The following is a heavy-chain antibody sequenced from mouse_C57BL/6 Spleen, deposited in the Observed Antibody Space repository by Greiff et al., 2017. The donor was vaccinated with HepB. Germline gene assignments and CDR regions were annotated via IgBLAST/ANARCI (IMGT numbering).Heavy chain of an antibody. D-gene: IGHD1-1*01. J-gene: IGHJ1*03. Sequence: EVKVEESGPGLVKPSQSLSLTCSVTGYSITSGYYWNRIRQFPGNKLEWMGYISYDGSNNYNPSLKNRISITRDTSKNQFFLKLNSVTTEDTATYYCATYYGSSYWYFDVWGTGTTVTVSS. V-gene: IGHV3-6*01. CDR1: GYSITSGYY. CDR3: ATYYGSSYWYFDV. CDR2: ISYDGSN.